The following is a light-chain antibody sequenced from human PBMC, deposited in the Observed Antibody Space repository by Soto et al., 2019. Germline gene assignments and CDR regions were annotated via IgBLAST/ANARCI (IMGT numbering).Light chain of an antibody. CDR1: QSVSNRF. V-gene: IGKV3-20*01. Sequence: IVMTQSPAPLSLSPGERATISRTASQSVSNRFLAWYQQKPGQAPRLLIYGASSRATGIPDRFSGSESGTDFTLTISRLEPEDFAVYYCQQYVSSPRTFGQGTKVDIK. CDR2: GAS. CDR3: QQYVSSPRT. J-gene: IGKJ1*01.